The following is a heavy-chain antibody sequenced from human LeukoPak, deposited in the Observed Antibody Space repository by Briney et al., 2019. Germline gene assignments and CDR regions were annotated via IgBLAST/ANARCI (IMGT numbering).Heavy chain of an antibody. CDR2: IIPIFGTA. V-gene: IGHV1-69*13. D-gene: IGHD3-22*01. CDR3: ARDSFYFHYDSSRSYYYYYMDV. Sequence: SVKVSCKVSGYTLTELSMHWVRQAPGKGLEWMGGIIPIFGTANYAQKFQGRVTITADESTSTAYMELSSLRSEDTAVYYCARDSFYFHYDSSRSYYYYYMDVWGKGTTVTISS. CDR1: GYTLTELS. J-gene: IGHJ6*03.